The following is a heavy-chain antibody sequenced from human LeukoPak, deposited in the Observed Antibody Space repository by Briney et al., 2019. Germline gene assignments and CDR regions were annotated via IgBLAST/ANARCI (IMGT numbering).Heavy chain of an antibody. CDR2: IIPVVGVI. CDR3: ARVLY. CDR1: GGTFSTYS. Sequence: SVTVSFKASGGTFSTYSISWVRQAPGQGLEWMGRIIPVVGVINYAQTFQGRVTISADKATNTAYMELTNLTSDDTAIYYCARVLYWGQGTLVTVSS. J-gene: IGHJ4*02. V-gene: IGHV1-69*04.